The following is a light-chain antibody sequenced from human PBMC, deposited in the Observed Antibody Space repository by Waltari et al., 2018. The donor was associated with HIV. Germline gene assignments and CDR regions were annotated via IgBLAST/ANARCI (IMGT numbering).Light chain of an antibody. CDR3: GTWDSSLSAV. Sequence: QSVLTQPPSVSAAPGQTVTISCSGSSSNIGNHDVSWYQQLPGTAPKLLIYGNNKRPSGTPDRFSGSKSGTSATLGITGPQTGDEADYYCGTWDSSLSAVFGGGTKLTVL. CDR2: GNN. J-gene: IGLJ3*02. V-gene: IGLV1-51*01. CDR1: SSNIGNHD.